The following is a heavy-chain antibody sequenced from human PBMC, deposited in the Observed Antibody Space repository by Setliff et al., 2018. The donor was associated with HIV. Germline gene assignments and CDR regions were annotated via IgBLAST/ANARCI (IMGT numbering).Heavy chain of an antibody. D-gene: IGHD3-3*02. CDR2: INQDGSQK. CDR3: VGGIG. Sequence: GGSLRLSCAASGFTFSNAWMSWVRQAPGKGLEWVANINQDGSQKNYLDSVKGRFTISRDNAKKSVYLEMTSLRADDSAQYYCVGGIGWGQGTLVTVSS. CDR1: GFTFSNAW. J-gene: IGHJ4*02. V-gene: IGHV3-7*03.